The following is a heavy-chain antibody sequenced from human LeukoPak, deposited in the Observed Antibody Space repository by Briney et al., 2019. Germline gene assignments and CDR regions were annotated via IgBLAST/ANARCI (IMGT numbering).Heavy chain of an antibody. CDR1: GGSVSSSSSY. CDR3: ARRGLVVVPL. CDR2: MYYGGTT. V-gene: IGHV4-39*02. J-gene: IGHJ4*02. D-gene: IGHD2-21*01. Sequence: PSETLSLTCTVSGGSVSSSSSYWVWVRQPPGKGLEWIGSMYYGGTTHYNPSLKSRVTVSVDTSKNHFSLEMTSVTAADTAVYYCARRGLVVVPLWGQGTLVTVSS.